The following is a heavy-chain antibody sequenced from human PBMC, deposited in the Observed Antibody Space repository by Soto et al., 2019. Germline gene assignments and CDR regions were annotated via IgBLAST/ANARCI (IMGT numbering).Heavy chain of an antibody. CDR2: IYHSGST. Sequence: QLQLQESGSGLVKPSQTLSLTCAVSGGSISSGGYSWSWIRQPPGKVLEWIGYIYHSGSTYYNPSLKSRVTISVYRSKNQFSLKLSSVTAADTAVYYCARARYSGRPNWFDPWGQGTLVTVSS. CDR3: ARARYSGRPNWFDP. D-gene: IGHD1-26*01. CDR1: GGSISSGGYS. J-gene: IGHJ5*02. V-gene: IGHV4-30-2*01.